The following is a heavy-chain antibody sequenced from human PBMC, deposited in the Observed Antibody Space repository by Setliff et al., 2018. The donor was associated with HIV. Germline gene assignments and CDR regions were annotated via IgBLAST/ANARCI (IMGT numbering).Heavy chain of an antibody. J-gene: IGHJ3*01. CDR3: AKSLAFGVSDAFDV. V-gene: IGHV4-38-2*01. D-gene: IGHD3-16*01. Sequence: SETLSLTCAVSGFSINGGYYWAWIRQPPGKGLEWIGSMYHSGNTYYNPSLRSRITISADRSKNHFSLNLTSVTAADTAVYYCAKSLAFGVSDAFDVWGQGTMVTVSS. CDR1: GFSINGGYY. CDR2: MYHSGNT.